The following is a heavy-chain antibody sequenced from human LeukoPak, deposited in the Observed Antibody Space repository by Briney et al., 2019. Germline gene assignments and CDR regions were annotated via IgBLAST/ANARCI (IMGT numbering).Heavy chain of an antibody. CDR3: ARDTPPYYYGSGSYGEYFQH. J-gene: IGHJ1*01. CDR1: GFTFSSYA. Sequence: GGSLRLSCAASGFTFSSYAMHWVRQAPGKGLEWVAVMSYDGGTKYYAESVKGRFTISRDNSKNTLYLQINSLRAEDTAVYYCARDTPPYYYGSGSYGEYFQHWGQGTLVTVSS. CDR2: MSYDGGTK. D-gene: IGHD3-10*01. V-gene: IGHV3-30*03.